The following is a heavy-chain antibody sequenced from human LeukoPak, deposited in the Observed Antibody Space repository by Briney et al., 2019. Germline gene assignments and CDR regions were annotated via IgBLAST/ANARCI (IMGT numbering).Heavy chain of an antibody. Sequence: ASVKVSCKASGYTFTSYAMHWVRQAPGQRLEWMGWINAGNGNTKYSQKFQGRVTITSDTSASTAYMELSSMRSEDTAVYYCARVIRYYGSGTSPLDYWGQGTLVTVSS. CDR3: ARVIRYYGSGTSPLDY. CDR2: INAGNGNT. J-gene: IGHJ4*02. CDR1: GYTFTSYA. D-gene: IGHD3-10*01. V-gene: IGHV1-3*01.